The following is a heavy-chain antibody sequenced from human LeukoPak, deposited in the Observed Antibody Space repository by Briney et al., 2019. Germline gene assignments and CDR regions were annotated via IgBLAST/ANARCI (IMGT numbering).Heavy chain of an antibody. CDR1: GFTFSSYE. D-gene: IGHD6-19*01. CDR2: ISSSGSTI. V-gene: IGHV3-48*03. Sequence: PGGSLRLSCAASGFTFSSYEMNWVRQAPGNGLERVSYISSSGSTIYYADSVKGRFTISRDNAKNSLYLQMNSLRAEDTAVYYCATYVSVAGTLDYWGQGTLVTVSS. J-gene: IGHJ4*02. CDR3: ATYVSVAGTLDY.